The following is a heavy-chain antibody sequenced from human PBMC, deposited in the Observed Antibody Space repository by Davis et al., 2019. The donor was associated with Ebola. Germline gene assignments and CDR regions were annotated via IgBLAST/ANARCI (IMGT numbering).Heavy chain of an antibody. CDR3: ARDSLTTVTTYYYYGMDV. CDR1: GFTFSSYW. Sequence: PGGSLRLSCAASGFTFSSYWMSWVRQAPGKGLEWVSVIYSGGSTYYADSVKGRFTISRDNSKNTLYLQMNSLRAEDTAVYYCARDSLTTVTTYYYYGMDVWGQGTTVTVSS. V-gene: IGHV3-53*01. D-gene: IGHD4-17*01. CDR2: IYSGGST. J-gene: IGHJ6*02.